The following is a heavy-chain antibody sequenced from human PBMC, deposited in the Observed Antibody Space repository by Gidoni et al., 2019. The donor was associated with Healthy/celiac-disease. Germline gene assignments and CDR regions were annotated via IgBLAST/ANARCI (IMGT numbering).Heavy chain of an antibody. V-gene: IGHV4-34*01. CDR3: ARGDCSSTSCYEH. D-gene: IGHD2-2*01. J-gene: IGHJ4*02. Sequence: QVQLQKWGAGLLKPSETLSLTCAVYGGSFSGYYWSWIRQHPGKGLEWIGEINHSGITNYHPSLKSRVTISVDTSKNQFSLKLSSVTAADTAVYYCARGDCSSTSCYEHWGQGTLVTVSS. CDR1: GGSFSGYY. CDR2: INHSGIT.